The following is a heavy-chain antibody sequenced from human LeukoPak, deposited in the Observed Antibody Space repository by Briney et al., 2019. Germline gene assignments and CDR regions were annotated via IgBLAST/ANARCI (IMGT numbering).Heavy chain of an antibody. CDR2: IIPIFGTA. CDR1: GGTFSSYA. CDR3: ARDPGGEWLLLGY. D-gene: IGHD3-3*01. V-gene: IGHV1-69*13. Sequence: SVKVSCKASGGTFSSYAISWVRQAPGQGLEWMGRIIPIFGTANYAQKFQGRVTITADESTSTAYMELSSLRSEDTAVYYCARDPGGEWLLLGYWGQGTLVTVSS. J-gene: IGHJ4*02.